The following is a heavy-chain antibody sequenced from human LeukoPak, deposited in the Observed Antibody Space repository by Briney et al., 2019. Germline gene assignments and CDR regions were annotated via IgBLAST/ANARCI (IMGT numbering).Heavy chain of an antibody. CDR1: GFTFSSYA. Sequence: GRSLRLSCAASGFTFSSYAMHWVRQAPGKGLEWVAVISYDGSNKYYADSVKGRFTISRDNSKNTLYLQMNSLRAEDTAVYYCARDLTMVREYYYYGMDVWGKGTTVTVPS. V-gene: IGHV3-30*04. D-gene: IGHD3-10*01. J-gene: IGHJ6*04. CDR3: ARDLTMVREYYYYGMDV. CDR2: ISYDGSNK.